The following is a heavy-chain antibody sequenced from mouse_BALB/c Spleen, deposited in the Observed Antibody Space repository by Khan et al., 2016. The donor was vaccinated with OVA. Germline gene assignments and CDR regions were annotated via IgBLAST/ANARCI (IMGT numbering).Heavy chain of an antibody. J-gene: IGHJ3*01. Sequence: VQLQQSGAELVKPGASVKLSCSASGFNIKDTYIHWMKQRPEQGLVWIGRIDPPNDDSKYGPKFQAQATLTADTSSNPAYLQLSSLTSEDTAVDYCATPYGNPFAFWGQGTLVSVSA. CDR2: IDPPNDDS. CDR3: ATPYGNPFAF. V-gene: IGHV14-3*02. CDR1: GFNIKDTY. D-gene: IGHD2-1*01.